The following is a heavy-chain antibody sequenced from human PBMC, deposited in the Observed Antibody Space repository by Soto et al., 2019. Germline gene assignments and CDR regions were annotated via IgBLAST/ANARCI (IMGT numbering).Heavy chain of an antibody. D-gene: IGHD5-12*01. CDR2: ISHDGNKK. CDR1: GFNFNSYA. Sequence: PGGSLRLSCAASGFNFNSYAMHWVRQAPGKGLEWVAFISHDGNKKYYADSVKGRFTISRDNSKNTLFLQMNSLRDDDSALYYYAGWLQVYGAIDSWGQGTLVNVSS. CDR3: AGWLQVYGAIDS. V-gene: IGHV3-30-3*01. J-gene: IGHJ4*02.